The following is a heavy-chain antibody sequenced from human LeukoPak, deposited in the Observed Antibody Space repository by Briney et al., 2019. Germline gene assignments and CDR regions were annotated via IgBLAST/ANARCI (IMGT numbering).Heavy chain of an antibody. Sequence: PGGSLRLSCAASGFTVSSHYMSWVRQAPGKGLEWVAVIYSGDSIYYADSVKGRFTISRDNSKNTLYLQMNSLRAGDTAVYYCARDYFVTDWGQGTLVTVSS. J-gene: IGHJ4*02. CDR1: GFTVSSHY. CDR3: ARDYFVTD. CDR2: IYSGDSI. V-gene: IGHV3-53*01. D-gene: IGHD3-10*02.